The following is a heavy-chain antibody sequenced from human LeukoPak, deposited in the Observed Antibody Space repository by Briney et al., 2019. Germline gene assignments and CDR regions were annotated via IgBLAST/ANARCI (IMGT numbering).Heavy chain of an antibody. Sequence: SETLSLTCTVSGGSISSYHWSWIRQPPGKGLEWIGYIYYSGSTNYNPSLKSRVTISVDTSKNQFSLKLSSVTAADTAVYYCARVEDITMIVNWGQGTLVTVSS. CDR3: ARVEDITMIVN. J-gene: IGHJ4*02. V-gene: IGHV4-59*01. D-gene: IGHD3-22*01. CDR2: IYYSGST. CDR1: GGSISSYH.